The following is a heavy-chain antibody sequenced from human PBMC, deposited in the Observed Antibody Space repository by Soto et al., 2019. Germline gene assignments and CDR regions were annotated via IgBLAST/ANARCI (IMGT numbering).Heavy chain of an antibody. CDR1: GFTFDDYA. CDR2: ISWNSGSI. Sequence: GGSLRLSCAASGFTFDDYAMHWVRQAPGKGLEWVSGISWNSGSIGYADSVKGRFTISRDNAKNSLYLQMNSLRAEDTALYYCAKDSEWLRLGDAFDIWGQGTMVTVSS. CDR3: AKDSEWLRLGDAFDI. J-gene: IGHJ3*02. V-gene: IGHV3-9*01. D-gene: IGHD5-12*01.